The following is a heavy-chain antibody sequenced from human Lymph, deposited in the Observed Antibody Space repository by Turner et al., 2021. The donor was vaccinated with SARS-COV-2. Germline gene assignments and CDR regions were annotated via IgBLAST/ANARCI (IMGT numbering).Heavy chain of an antibody. CDR1: GFTFSSYA. Sequence: QVQLVEPGGGVVQPGRSLRLSCAASGFTFSSYAMHWVRQAPGKGLEWVAVTSYDGSNKNYADSVKGRFTISRDNSKNTLYLQMNSLRAEDTAVYYCARDDREFWSGYYTHYYYYGMDVWGQGTTVTVSS. CDR2: TSYDGSNK. CDR3: ARDDREFWSGYYTHYYYYGMDV. J-gene: IGHJ6*02. V-gene: IGHV3-30*04. D-gene: IGHD3-3*01.